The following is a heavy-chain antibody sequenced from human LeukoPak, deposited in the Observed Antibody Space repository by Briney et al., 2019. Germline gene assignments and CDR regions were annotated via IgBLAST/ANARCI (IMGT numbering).Heavy chain of an antibody. CDR3: ARDRAYSSGWHSYNWFDP. J-gene: IGHJ5*02. V-gene: IGHV6-1*01. CDR2: TYYRSKWYN. Sequence: SQTLSLTCAISGDSVSSNRAAWNWIRQSPSRGLEWLGRTYYRSKWYNDYAVSVKSRITINPDTSKNQFSLQLNSVTPEDTAVYYCARDRAYSSGWHSYNWFDPWGQGTLVTVSS. CDR1: GDSVSSNRAA. D-gene: IGHD6-19*01.